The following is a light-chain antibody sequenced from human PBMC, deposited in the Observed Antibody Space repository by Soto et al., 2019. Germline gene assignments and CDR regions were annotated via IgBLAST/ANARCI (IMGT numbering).Light chain of an antibody. CDR2: GAS. Sequence: EIVLTQSPGTLSLSPGERATLSCRASQSVSSNLAWYQQKPGQAPGLLIYGASARATDIPARFSGSGSGTEFTLTISSLQSEDFAVYYCQHYNDWPVTFGGGTKVDIK. J-gene: IGKJ4*01. CDR3: QHYNDWPVT. CDR1: QSVSSN. V-gene: IGKV3-15*01.